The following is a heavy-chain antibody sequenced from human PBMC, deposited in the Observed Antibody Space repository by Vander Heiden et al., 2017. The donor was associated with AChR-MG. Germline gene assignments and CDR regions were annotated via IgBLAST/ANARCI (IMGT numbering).Heavy chain of an antibody. CDR3: ARATIPYSSTSPSDV. D-gene: IGHD2-2*01. J-gene: IGHJ6*02. CDR2: ISSSSSYI. Sequence: EVQLVESGGGLVKPGGSLRLSCAASGFPFSSYSMNWVRQAPGKGLEWVSSISSSSSYIYYADSVKGRFTISRDNAKNSLYLQMNSLRAEDTAVYYCARATIPYSSTSPSDVWGQGTTVTVSS. CDR1: GFPFSSYS. V-gene: IGHV3-21*01.